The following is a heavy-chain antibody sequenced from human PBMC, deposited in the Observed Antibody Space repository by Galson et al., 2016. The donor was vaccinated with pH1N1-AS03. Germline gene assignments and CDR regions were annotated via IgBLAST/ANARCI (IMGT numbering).Heavy chain of an antibody. V-gene: IGHV4-34*01. CDR3: WAYYYGSGTMNCY. CDR1: GGSISDYY. Sequence: LSLTCAVYGGSISDYYWTWIRQAPGKGLEWIGEINHSGDTTYNPSLESRVTISADTSTSQFSLKVTSVTAANTALYYCWAYYYGSGTMNCYWGQGTLVTVSS. J-gene: IGHJ4*02. CDR2: INHSGDT. D-gene: IGHD3-10*01.